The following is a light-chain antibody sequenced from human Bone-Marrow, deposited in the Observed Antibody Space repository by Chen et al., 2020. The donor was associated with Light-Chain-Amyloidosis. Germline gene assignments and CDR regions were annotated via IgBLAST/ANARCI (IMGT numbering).Light chain of an antibody. CDR3: QVWDRSSDRPV. CDR2: DDS. CDR1: NIGSTS. J-gene: IGLJ3*02. V-gene: IGLV3-21*02. Sequence: SSVLTQPSSVSVAPGQTATLACGGNNIGSTSVHWYQQTPGQAPRLVVYDDSDRPSGSPERLSGTNSGNTATLTSSGVEAGDEADYYCQVWDRSSDRPVFGGGTKLTVL.